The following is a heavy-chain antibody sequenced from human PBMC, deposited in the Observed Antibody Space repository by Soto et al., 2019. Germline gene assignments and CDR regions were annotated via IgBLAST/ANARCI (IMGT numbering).Heavy chain of an antibody. D-gene: IGHD4-17*01. Sequence: SVKVSCKASGCTFSSYAISWVRQAPGQGLEWMGGIIPIFGTANYAQKFQGRVTITADESTSTAYMELSSLRSEDTAVYYCAEGSTTVTNYYYGMDVWGKGTTVTVSS. CDR2: IIPIFGTA. J-gene: IGHJ6*04. V-gene: IGHV1-69*13. CDR1: GCTFSSYA. CDR3: AEGSTTVTNYYYGMDV.